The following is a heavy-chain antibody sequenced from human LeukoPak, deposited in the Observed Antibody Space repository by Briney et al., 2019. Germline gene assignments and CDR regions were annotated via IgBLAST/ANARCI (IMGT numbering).Heavy chain of an antibody. J-gene: IGHJ4*02. V-gene: IGHV4-4*02. CDR1: GGSIRSSNW. D-gene: IGHD1-26*01. CDR2: IYISVGA. CDR3: ARYVGGSYGNYFDY. Sequence: SETLSLTCAVSGGSIRSSNWWGWVRQTPGKGLEWGGEIYISVGANYNPSLKSLVTISVDTSKNQCSLRLSSVTAAETAVCYCARYVGGSYGNYFDYWGQGTLVTVSS.